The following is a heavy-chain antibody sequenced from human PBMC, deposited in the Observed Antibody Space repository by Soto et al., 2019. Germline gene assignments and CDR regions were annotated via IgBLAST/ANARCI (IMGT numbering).Heavy chain of an antibody. CDR1: GYTLTGYY. V-gene: IGHV1-2*02. CDR2: INPKSGGT. J-gene: IGHJ2*01. Sequence: SAKVSTKAGGYTLTGYYMHWVRQAAGQGLEWMGWINPKSGGTNYAQKFQGRVTMTRDTSISTAYMELSRLRSDVLAVYYCPRDRVESGSNGGWYF. CDR3: PRDRVESGSNGGWYF. D-gene: IGHD2-15*01.